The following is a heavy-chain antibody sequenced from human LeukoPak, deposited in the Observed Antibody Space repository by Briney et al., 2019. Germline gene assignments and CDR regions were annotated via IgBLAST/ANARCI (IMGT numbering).Heavy chain of an antibody. CDR2: NYYSGST. CDR1: GGSISSSSYY. CDR3: ARNAPGSSWYSY. D-gene: IGHD6-13*01. V-gene: IGHV4-39*07. Sequence: PSETLSLTCTVSGGSISSSSYYWGWIRQPPGKGLDWIGSNYYSGSTYYNPSLKSRVTISVDTSKNQFSLKLSSVTAADTAVYYCARNAPGSSWYSYWGQGTLVTVSS. J-gene: IGHJ4*02.